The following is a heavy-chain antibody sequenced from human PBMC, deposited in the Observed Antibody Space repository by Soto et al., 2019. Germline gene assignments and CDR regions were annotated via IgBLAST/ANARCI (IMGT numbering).Heavy chain of an antibody. D-gene: IGHD3-22*01. Sequence: EVQLVESGGGLVQPGGSLRLSCAASGFTFSSYDMHWVRQATGKGLEWVSAIGTAGDTYYPGSVKGRFTISRENAKNSLYLQMNSLSAGDTAVYYCARRIGPNYYDSSGYPDGMDVWGQGTTVTVSS. CDR3: ARRIGPNYYDSSGYPDGMDV. V-gene: IGHV3-13*04. J-gene: IGHJ6*02. CDR2: IGTAGDT. CDR1: GFTFSSYD.